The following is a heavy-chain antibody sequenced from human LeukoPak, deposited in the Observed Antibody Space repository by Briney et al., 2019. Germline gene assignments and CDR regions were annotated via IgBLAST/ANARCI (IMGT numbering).Heavy chain of an antibody. J-gene: IGHJ4*02. CDR1: GFTVSSNY. Sequence: GGSLRLSCAASGFTVSSNYMSWVRQAPGKGLEWDSIIYSGGSTYYADYVKGRSTISRDNSKNTLYLQMNSLRAEDTAVYYCARDGLGYCSGGSCYSGSDYWGQGTLVTVSS. D-gene: IGHD2-15*01. CDR3: ARDGLGYCSGGSCYSGSDY. V-gene: IGHV3-53*01. CDR2: IYSGGST.